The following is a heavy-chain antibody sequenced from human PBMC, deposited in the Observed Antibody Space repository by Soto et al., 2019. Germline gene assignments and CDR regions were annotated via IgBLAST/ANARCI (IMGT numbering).Heavy chain of an antibody. CDR1: GGSMTNVDDN. Sequence: QVQLQESGPGLVKPSQTLSLTCTVSGGSMTNVDDNWSWIRQAPDKGLEWIVHIYDGGSTYTNPSLKSRVTILLDTSKNQFSLKLSSLSAADTAVYYCTRGPSGDKVDYWGQGTLVTVSS. CDR2: IYDGGST. J-gene: IGHJ4*02. V-gene: IGHV4-30-4*01. CDR3: TRGPSGDKVDY. D-gene: IGHD7-27*01.